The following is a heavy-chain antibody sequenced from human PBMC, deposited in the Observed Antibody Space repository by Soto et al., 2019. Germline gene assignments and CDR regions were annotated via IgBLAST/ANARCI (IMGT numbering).Heavy chain of an antibody. CDR1: GYDFFKYN. CDR2: INPNGGYT. V-gene: IGHV1-46*01. D-gene: IGHD2-21*02. Sequence: QVQLVQSGAEVKKPGASVKVSCKTSGYDFFKYNMHWVRQAPGQGLEWMGVINPNGGYTRHAQKFQGRVIMTRDTSSKIVYMELSGLTSEDTAMYYCTRADSDVVILPDVRPLFDFWGQGALVTVSS. J-gene: IGHJ4*02. CDR3: TRADSDVVILPDVRPLFDF.